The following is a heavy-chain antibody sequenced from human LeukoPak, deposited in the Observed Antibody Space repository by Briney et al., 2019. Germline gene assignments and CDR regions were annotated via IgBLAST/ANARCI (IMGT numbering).Heavy chain of an antibody. J-gene: IGHJ4*02. V-gene: IGHV4-39*07. CDR2: IYYSGST. Sequence: SETLSLTCTVSGGSISSSSYYWGWIRQPPGKGLEWIGSIYYSGSTYYNPSFKSRVTISVDTSKNQFSLKLSSVTAADTAVYYCARDREGYFDWLLFYFDYWGQGTLVTVSS. CDR1: GGSISSSSYY. D-gene: IGHD3-9*01. CDR3: ARDREGYFDWLLFYFDY.